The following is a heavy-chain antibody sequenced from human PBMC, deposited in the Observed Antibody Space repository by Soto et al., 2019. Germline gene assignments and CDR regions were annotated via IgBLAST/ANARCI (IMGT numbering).Heavy chain of an antibody. J-gene: IGHJ3*02. CDR1: GGAFSGYY. V-gene: IGHV4-34*01. Sequence: QVQLQQWGAGLLKPSSTLSLTGAVYGGAFSGYYWSWIRQPPGKGLEWIVEINHSGSTNYNPSLKSQFTISVDTAKNKFSLDLSAVTAADTAVYYCAGGECSGGSCYFFDMWGQGTMVTVSS. CDR3: AGGECSGGSCYFFDM. D-gene: IGHD2-15*01. CDR2: INHSGST.